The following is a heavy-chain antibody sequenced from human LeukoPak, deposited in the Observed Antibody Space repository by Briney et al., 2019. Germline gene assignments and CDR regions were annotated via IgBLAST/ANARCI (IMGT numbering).Heavy chain of an antibody. Sequence: SGGSLRLSCAASGFTFSSYGMHWVRQAPGKGLEWVAFIRYDGSNKYYADSVKGRFTISRDNSKNTLYLQMNSLRAEDTAVYYCAIRPIAAAGLQVQHWGQGTLVTVSS. CDR1: GFTFSSYG. J-gene: IGHJ1*01. D-gene: IGHD6-13*01. CDR3: AIRPIAAAGLQVQH. V-gene: IGHV3-30*02. CDR2: IRYDGSNK.